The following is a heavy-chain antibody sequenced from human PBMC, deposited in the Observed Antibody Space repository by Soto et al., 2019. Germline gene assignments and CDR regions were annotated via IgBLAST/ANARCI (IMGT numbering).Heavy chain of an antibody. V-gene: IGHV4-34*01. J-gene: IGHJ4*02. Sequence: SETLSLTCAVYGESFSGYILTWIRQTPGKGLQWIGQINHSGSAYYNPSLKSRVTISVHTSNSQFSLELSSVTAADTALYYCAKDIHSGRNHLGADYWGQGTLVTVSS. CDR3: AKDIHSGRNHLGADY. CDR2: INHSGSA. CDR1: GESFSGYI. D-gene: IGHD1-26*01.